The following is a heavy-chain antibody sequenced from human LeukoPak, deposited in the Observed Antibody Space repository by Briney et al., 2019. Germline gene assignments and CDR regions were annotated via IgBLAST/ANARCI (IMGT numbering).Heavy chain of an antibody. V-gene: IGHV3-21*01. CDR3: ARDYQLGRAWFDP. Sequence: GGSLRLSCAASRFTFSSYSMSWVRQAPGKGLEWVSSISSGSGYIYYADSVKGRSTISRDNAKNSLCLQMNSLRAEDTAVYYCARDYQLGRAWFDPWGQGTLVTVSS. J-gene: IGHJ5*02. D-gene: IGHD5-24*01. CDR2: ISSGSGYI. CDR1: RFTFSSYS.